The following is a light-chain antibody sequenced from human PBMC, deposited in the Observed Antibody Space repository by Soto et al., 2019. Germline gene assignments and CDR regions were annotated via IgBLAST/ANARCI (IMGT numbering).Light chain of an antibody. V-gene: IGLV2-14*01. CDR1: SSDVGGFNY. J-gene: IGLJ3*02. CDR3: SSYTTSTTWV. Sequence: QSALTQPASVSGSPGQSITISCTGTSSDVGGFNYVSWYQHHPGKAPKLMIYEVTNRPSAVSNRFSGSKSGHTASLTISGLQAEDEADYYCSSYTTSTTWVFGGGTKLTVL. CDR2: EVT.